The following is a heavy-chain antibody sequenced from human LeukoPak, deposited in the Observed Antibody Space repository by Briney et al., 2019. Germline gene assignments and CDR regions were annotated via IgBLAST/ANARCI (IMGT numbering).Heavy chain of an antibody. D-gene: IGHD6-19*01. CDR2: ISTYNGNT. V-gene: IGHV1-18*04. J-gene: IGHJ4*02. Sequence: ASVKVSCKASGYTFTGYYMHWVRQAPGHGLEWMGWISTYNGNTNYAQNLQGRVIMTTDTSTSTAYMELRSLRSDDTAVYYCARDTYNSGWCSDYWGQGTLVTVSS. CDR3: ARDTYNSGWCSDY. CDR1: GYTFTGYY.